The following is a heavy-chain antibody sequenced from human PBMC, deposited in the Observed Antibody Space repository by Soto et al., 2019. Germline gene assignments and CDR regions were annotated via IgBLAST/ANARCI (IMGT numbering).Heavy chain of an antibody. CDR2: IWYDGSNK. Sequence: GGSLRLSCAASGFTFSSYGMHWVRQAPGEGLEWVAVIWYDGSNKYYADSVKGRFTISRDNSKNTLYLQMNSLRAEDTAVYYCARANDYGGTPDYWGQGTLVTVSS. J-gene: IGHJ4*02. D-gene: IGHD4-17*01. V-gene: IGHV3-33*01. CDR3: ARANDYGGTPDY. CDR1: GFTFSSYG.